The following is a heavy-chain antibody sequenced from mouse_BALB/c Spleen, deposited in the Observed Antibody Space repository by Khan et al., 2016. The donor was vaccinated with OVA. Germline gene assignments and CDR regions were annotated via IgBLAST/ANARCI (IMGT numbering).Heavy chain of an antibody. CDR2: IDSNGGST. CDR3: THERESAY. Sequence: EVELVESGGGIVQPGGSLKRSCAASRFTISSYGMSSVRQTPDKRLELVATIDSNGGSTDYPDSVKRRFTISGDNAKNALYLQMNNLRAEDTGIYYCTHERESAYWGQGTTRTVSS. CDR1: RFTISSYG. D-gene: IGHD1-3*01. J-gene: IGHJ2*01. V-gene: IGHV5-6-3*01.